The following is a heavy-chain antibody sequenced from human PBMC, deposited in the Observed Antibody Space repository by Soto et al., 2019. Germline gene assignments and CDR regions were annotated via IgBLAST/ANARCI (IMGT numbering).Heavy chain of an antibody. CDR2: IDPHDSYT. D-gene: IGHD2-2*02. Sequence: GESLKISCEVSGYDFTDYWISWVRQMPGKGLEWVGRIDPHDSYTDYSPSFQGHVTISADKSTRTAYLQWNNLQASDTAIYYCARIFYSTHAGCYILDYWGQGTKVTVSS. J-gene: IGHJ4*02. V-gene: IGHV5-10-1*01. CDR1: GYDFTDYW. CDR3: ARIFYSTHAGCYILDY.